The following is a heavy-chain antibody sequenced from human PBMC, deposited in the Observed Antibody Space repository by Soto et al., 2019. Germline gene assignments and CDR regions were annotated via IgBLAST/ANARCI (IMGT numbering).Heavy chain of an antibody. D-gene: IGHD3-10*01. Sequence: QVQLQESGPGLVKPSGTLSLTCAVSGGSISSSNWWSWVRQPPGKGLEWIGEIYHSGSTNYNPSLKSRVTISVDQSYNPFSLTLSSVTAADTAVYYCARVSGSYYYGMDVWGQGTTVTVSS. CDR3: ARVSGSYYYGMDV. CDR1: GGSISSSNW. V-gene: IGHV4-4*02. J-gene: IGHJ6*02. CDR2: IYHSGST.